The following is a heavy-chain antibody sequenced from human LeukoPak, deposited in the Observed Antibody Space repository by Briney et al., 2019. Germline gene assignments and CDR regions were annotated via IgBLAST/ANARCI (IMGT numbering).Heavy chain of an antibody. CDR1: GFTFSSYG. CDR3: ARVREYCSSTSCYNADHYDY. CDR2: IRYDGSNK. V-gene: IGHV3-30*02. J-gene: IGHJ4*02. Sequence: PGGSLRLSCAASGFTFSSYGMHWVRQAPGKGLEWVAFIRYDGSNKYYADSVKGRFTISRDNSKNTLYLQMNSLRAEDTAVYYCARVREYCSSTSCYNADHYDYWGQGTLVTVSS. D-gene: IGHD2-2*02.